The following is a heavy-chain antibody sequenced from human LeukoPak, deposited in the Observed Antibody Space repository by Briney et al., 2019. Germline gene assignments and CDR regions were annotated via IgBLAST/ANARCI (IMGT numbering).Heavy chain of an antibody. CDR2: ISSGGST. Sequence: PGGSLRLSCAASGFTVSSNYMSWVRQASGKGLEWASVISSGGSTHYADSAKGRFTISRDNSKNTLYLQMNSLRAEDTGVYYCAREGDTSGYGMDVWGQGTTVTVSS. V-gene: IGHV3-66*01. J-gene: IGHJ6*02. D-gene: IGHD2-21*02. CDR3: AREGDTSGYGMDV. CDR1: GFTVSSNY.